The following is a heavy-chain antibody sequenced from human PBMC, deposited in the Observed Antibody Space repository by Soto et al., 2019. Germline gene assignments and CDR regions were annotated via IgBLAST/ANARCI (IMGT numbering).Heavy chain of an antibody. J-gene: IGHJ3*02. CDR1: GYTFTSYG. CDR2: ISAYNGNT. Sequence: VASVKVSCKASGYTFTSYGISWVRQAPGQVLEWMGWISAYNGNTNXXXKLQGRVXXTTDTSTSAAXMELRXVRSDDTGVYYCARDGDYEGDAFDIWGQGTMVTVSS. CDR3: ARDGDYEGDAFDI. D-gene: IGHD4-17*01. V-gene: IGHV1-18*01.